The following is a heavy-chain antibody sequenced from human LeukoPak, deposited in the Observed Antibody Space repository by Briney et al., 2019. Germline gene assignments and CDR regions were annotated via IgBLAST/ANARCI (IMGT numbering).Heavy chain of an antibody. CDR1: GGSISSFY. V-gene: IGHV4-59*01. CDR3: ARGDYGANNWFDP. Sequence: SETLSLTCTVSGGSISSFYWSCIRQPPRKGLEWIGYIYYTGSTNYNSSLKSRVTISVDTSKNQFSLNLSSVTAADTAMYYCARGDYGANNWFDPWGQGTLVAVSS. D-gene: IGHD4-17*01. J-gene: IGHJ5*02. CDR2: IYYTGST.